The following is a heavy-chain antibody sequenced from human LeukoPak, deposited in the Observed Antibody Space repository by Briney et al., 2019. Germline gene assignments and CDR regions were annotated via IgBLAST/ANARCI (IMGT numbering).Heavy chain of an antibody. CDR3: AASGYDYDYFYYMDV. J-gene: IGHJ6*03. CDR1: GFTFSSYS. V-gene: IGHV3-21*01. CDR2: ISSSSSYI. Sequence: PGGSLRLSCAASGFTFSSYSMNWVRQAPGKGLEWVSSISSSSSYIYYADSVKGRFTISRDNAKNSLYLQMNSLRAEDTAVYYCAASGYDYDYFYYMDVWGKGTTVTISS. D-gene: IGHD5-12*01.